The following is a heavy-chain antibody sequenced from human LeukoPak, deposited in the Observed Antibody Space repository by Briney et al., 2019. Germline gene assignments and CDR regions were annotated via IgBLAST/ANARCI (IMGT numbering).Heavy chain of an antibody. CDR1: VYTFTGYY. J-gene: IGHJ4*02. CDR3: GRDDVTTGGPLDD. D-gene: IGHD4-17*01. CDR2: INPNRGGT. V-gene: IGHV1-2*02. Sequence: ASVNVSCKSSVYTFTGYYMHWVWLPPRQGLGWMGWINPNRGGTNYAQQFQGSVTITRDKTISKAYMELSSLRTAETAVFYYGRDDVTTGGPLDDCGQGSLVGDCS.